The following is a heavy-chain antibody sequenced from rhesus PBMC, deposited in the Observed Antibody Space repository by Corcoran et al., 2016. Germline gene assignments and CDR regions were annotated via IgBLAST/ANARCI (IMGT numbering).Heavy chain of an antibody. CDR2: ISNGGGST. D-gene: IGHD1-38*01. CDR1: GFTFSSYG. J-gene: IGHJ6*01. Sequence: EVQLVESGGGLVQPGGSLRLSCAASGFTFSSYGMSWVRQAPGKGLEWVSYISNGGGSTYYADSVKGRFTISRDNSKNTRSLQMNSLRAEDTAVYYCAKGPGYGLDSWGQGVVVTVSS. V-gene: IGHV3S5*01. CDR3: AKGPGYGLDS.